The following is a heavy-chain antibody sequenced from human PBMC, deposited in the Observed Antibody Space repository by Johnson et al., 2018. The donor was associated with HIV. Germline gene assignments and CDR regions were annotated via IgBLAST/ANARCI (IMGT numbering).Heavy chain of an antibody. CDR2: IKQDEVNK. J-gene: IGHJ3*01. D-gene: IGHD3-10*01. Sequence: MLLVESGGGLVQPGRSLKLYCAASGFTFSSYCMSWVRQAPGKGLEWVANIKQDEVNKYYVDSVKGRFTISRDNAKNTLYLQMNSLRPEDSAVYYCATLWFGEVSVYDAFDVWGQGTMVTVSS. V-gene: IGHV3-7*01. CDR1: GFTFSSYC. CDR3: ATLWFGEVSVYDAFDV.